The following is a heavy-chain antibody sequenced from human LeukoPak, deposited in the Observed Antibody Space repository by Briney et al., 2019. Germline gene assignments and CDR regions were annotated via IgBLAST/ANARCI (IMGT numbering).Heavy chain of an antibody. J-gene: IGHJ4*02. D-gene: IGHD5-12*01. CDR1: GFTFGKPG. CDR2: IKSKTDGGTT. CDR3: TTGDIVATMWDY. V-gene: IGHV3-15*07. Sequence: GGSLKLSFAPFGFTFGKPGRNGVGQAPGRGRGWLGRIKSKTDGGTTDYAAPVKGRFTTSRDDSKNTLYLQMNSLKTEDTAVYYCTTGDIVATMWDYWGQGTLVTVSS.